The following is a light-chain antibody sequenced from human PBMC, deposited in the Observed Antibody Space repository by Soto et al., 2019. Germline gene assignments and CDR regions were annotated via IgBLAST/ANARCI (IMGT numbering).Light chain of an antibody. Sequence: AIRMTQSPSSFSASTGDRVTITCRASQGISSYLAWYQQKPGKAPKLLIYAASTLQSGVPSRFSGSGSGTDFTRTISCLQSEDFATSYCQQYYSYPYTFGQGTKLEIK. J-gene: IGKJ2*01. CDR3: QQYYSYPYT. CDR2: AAS. V-gene: IGKV1-8*01. CDR1: QGISSY.